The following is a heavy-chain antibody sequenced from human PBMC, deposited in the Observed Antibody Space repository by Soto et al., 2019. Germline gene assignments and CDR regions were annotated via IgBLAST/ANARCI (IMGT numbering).Heavy chain of an antibody. Sequence: PSETLSLTCTVSGGSISSYYWSWIRQSPSRGLEWLGRTYYRSKWHTDYAVSVRGRITINPDTPKNQVFLQLSSVTPDDTAVYFCARDLHGTYYYDSWGQGTLVTVSS. CDR1: GGSISSYY. CDR3: ARDLHGTYYYDS. V-gene: IGHV6-1*01. J-gene: IGHJ4*02. CDR2: TYYRSKWHT. D-gene: IGHD1-1*01.